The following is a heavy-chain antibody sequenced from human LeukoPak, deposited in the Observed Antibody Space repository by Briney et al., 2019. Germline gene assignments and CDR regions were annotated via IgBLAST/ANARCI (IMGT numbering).Heavy chain of an antibody. Sequence: GGSLRLSCAASGFTFSSYSMNWVRQAPRKGLEWVSYISNSSSTIYYADSVKGRFTISRDNAKNSLYLQMNSLRAEDTAVYYCATYWNYGYWGQGTLVTVSS. J-gene: IGHJ4*02. CDR2: ISNSSSTI. CDR3: ATYWNYGY. V-gene: IGHV3-48*01. CDR1: GFTFSSYS. D-gene: IGHD1-7*01.